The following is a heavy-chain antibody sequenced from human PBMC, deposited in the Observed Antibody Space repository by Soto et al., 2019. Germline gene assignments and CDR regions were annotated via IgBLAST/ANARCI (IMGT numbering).Heavy chain of an antibody. CDR2: IIPIFGTA. D-gene: IGHD3-22*01. CDR3: ASTGDYYDSSGYYPPLDAFDI. J-gene: IGHJ3*02. Sequence: GASVKVSCKASGGTFSSYAISWVRQAPGQGLEWMGGIIPIFGTANYAQKFQGRVTITADESTSTAYMELSSLRSEDTAVHYCASTGDYYDSSGYYPPLDAFDIWGQGTMVTVSS. V-gene: IGHV1-69*13. CDR1: GGTFSSYA.